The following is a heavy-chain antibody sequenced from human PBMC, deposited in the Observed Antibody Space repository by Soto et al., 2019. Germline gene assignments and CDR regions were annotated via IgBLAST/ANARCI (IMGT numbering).Heavy chain of an antibody. CDR1: GFTFRSYA. Sequence: GGSLRLSCAASGFTFRSYAMSWVRQAPGKGLEWVSAISGSGGSTYYADSVKGRFTISRDNSKNTLYLQMNSLRAEDTAEYYCAKEPLPGAASSSPVSPFDYWGQGTLVTVSS. CDR3: AKEPLPGAASSSPVSPFDY. CDR2: ISGSGGST. D-gene: IGHD6-6*01. V-gene: IGHV3-23*01. J-gene: IGHJ4*02.